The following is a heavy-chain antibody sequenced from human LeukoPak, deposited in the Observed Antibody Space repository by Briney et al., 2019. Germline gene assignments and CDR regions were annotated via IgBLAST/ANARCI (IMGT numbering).Heavy chain of an antibody. CDR1: GFTFSSYG. Sequence: GRSLRLSCAASGFTFSSYGMHWVRQAPGKGLEWVSAISGSGGSTYYADSVKGRFTISRDNSKNTLYLQMNSLRAEDTAVYYCAKGSGYYSNYSWGQGTLVTVSS. D-gene: IGHD3-22*01. J-gene: IGHJ4*02. CDR2: ISGSGGST. V-gene: IGHV3-23*01. CDR3: AKGSGYYSNYS.